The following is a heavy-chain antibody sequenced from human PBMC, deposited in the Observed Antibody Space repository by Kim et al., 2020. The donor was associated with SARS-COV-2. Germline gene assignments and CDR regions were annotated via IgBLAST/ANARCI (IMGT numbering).Heavy chain of an antibody. CDR2: IYYSGST. CDR1: GGSISSYY. Sequence: SDTLSLTCTVSGGSISSYYWSWIRQPPGKGLEWIGYIYYSGSTNYNPSLKSRVTISVDTSKNQFSLKLSSVTAADTAVYYCARSSYYGLFDYWGQGTLVTVSS. D-gene: IGHD3-10*01. J-gene: IGHJ4*02. V-gene: IGHV4-59*13. CDR3: ARSSYYGLFDY.